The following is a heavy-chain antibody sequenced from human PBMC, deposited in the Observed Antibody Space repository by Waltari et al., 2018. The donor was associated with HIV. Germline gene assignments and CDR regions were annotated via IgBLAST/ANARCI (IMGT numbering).Heavy chain of an antibody. CDR3: ARGTYRNGGGLPFDF. CDR1: GASFNDYY. J-gene: IGHJ4*02. D-gene: IGHD2-15*01. CDR2: INHSGTT. Sequence: VQLQQWGAGLLKPSETLSRTCAVYGASFNDYYWSWIRQTPGKGLEWIGEINHSGTTHSNPSLKRRVAMSLDTAKNQFSLNLTSVTAADTAMYYWARGTYRNGGGLPFDFWDQGTLVTVSS. V-gene: IGHV4-34*02.